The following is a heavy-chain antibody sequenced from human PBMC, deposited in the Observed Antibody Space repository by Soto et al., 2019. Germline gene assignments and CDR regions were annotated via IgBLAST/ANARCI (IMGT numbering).Heavy chain of an antibody. CDR1: GFTFSSYG. D-gene: IGHD6-19*01. Sequence: GGSLRLSCAASGFTFSSYGMHWVRQAPGKGLEWVAVISYDGSNKYYADSVKGRFTISRDNSKNTLYLQMNSLRAEDTAVYYCAKDPLLREKYSSGWYHWGQGTLVTV. V-gene: IGHV3-30*18. CDR2: ISYDGSNK. J-gene: IGHJ5*02. CDR3: AKDPLLREKYSSGWYH.